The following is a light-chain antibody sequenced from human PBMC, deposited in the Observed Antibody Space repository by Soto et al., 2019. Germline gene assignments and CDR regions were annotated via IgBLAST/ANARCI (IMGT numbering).Light chain of an antibody. CDR2: GAS. CDR1: QSVSNN. Sequence: LVMTQAAATLSLSPEARSTLSARASQSVSNNLAWYQQKPGQAPRLLIYGASTRATGIPARFGGGGSGTDFTLTIRSLQPEDFGAYYCQQYNISSAAFGQGTKVDIK. V-gene: IGKV3-15*01. J-gene: IGKJ1*01. CDR3: QQYNISSAA.